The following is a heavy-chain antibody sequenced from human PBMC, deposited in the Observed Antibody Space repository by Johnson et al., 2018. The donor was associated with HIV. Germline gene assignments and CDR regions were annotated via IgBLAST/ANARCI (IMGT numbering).Heavy chain of an antibody. CDR2: LKSRTDGETA. V-gene: IGHV3-15*01. D-gene: IGHD3-10*01. CDR1: GFTFTNAW. CDR3: AIDRVWFGELYAFDI. J-gene: IGHJ3*02. Sequence: VQLVESGGGLVQPGGSLRLSCAASGFTFTNAWMHWVRQAPGKGLEWVGRLKSRTDGETADYAAPVTGRFTISRDDSKNTLYLQMNSLRAEDTAVYYCAIDRVWFGELYAFDIWGQGTMVTVSS.